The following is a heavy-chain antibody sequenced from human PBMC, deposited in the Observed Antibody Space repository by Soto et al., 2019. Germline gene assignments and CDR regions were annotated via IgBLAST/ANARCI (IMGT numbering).Heavy chain of an antibody. CDR1: CFTFSSYA. D-gene: IGHD4-17*01. CDR2: ISGSGGST. J-gene: IGHJ4*02. Sequence: LRLSCAASCFTFSSYAIPRVRQAPAKGLEWVSAISGSGGSTYYADSVKGRFTISRDNSKNTLYLQMNSRRAEDTAVYYCAKLPRYLRSPPEYYFDYWGQGTLVTVSS. CDR3: AKLPRYLRSPPEYYFDY. V-gene: IGHV3-23*01.